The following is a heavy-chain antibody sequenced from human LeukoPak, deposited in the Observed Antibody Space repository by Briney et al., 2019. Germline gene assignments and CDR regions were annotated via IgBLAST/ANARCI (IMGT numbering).Heavy chain of an antibody. J-gene: IGHJ4*02. CDR2: IIPIFGTA. V-gene: IGHV1-69*01. D-gene: IGHD3-3*01. CDR1: GGTFSSYA. CDR3: AASFLRFSPDFDY. Sequence: GASVKVSCKASGGTFSSYAISWVRQAPGQGLEWMGGIIPIFGTANYAQKFQGRVTITADESTSTAYMELSSLRSGDTAVFYCAASFLRFSPDFDYWGQGTLVTVSS.